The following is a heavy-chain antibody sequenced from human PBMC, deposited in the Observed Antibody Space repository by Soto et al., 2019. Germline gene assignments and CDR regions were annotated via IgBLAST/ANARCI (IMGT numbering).Heavy chain of an antibody. D-gene: IGHD6-6*01. CDR2: IYYDGNT. J-gene: IGHJ4*02. CDR3: ARSSIAPRLFMYPFDY. V-gene: IGHV4-39*01. CDR1: GGSISSSSYY. Sequence: QLQLQESGPGLVKPSETLSLTCTVSGGSISSSSYYWGWIRQPPGKGLECIGNIYYDGNTYYNPSLKSRVTISVDTSTNQFSLTLSSVTAADTAVYYCARSSIAPRLFMYPFDYWGQGTLVTVSS.